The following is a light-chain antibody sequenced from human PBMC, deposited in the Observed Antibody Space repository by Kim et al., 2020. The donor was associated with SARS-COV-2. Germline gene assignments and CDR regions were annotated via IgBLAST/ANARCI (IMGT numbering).Light chain of an antibody. CDR2: EVS. Sequence: QSVPTSCTGTSSDVGGYNYVSWYQQHPGKAPKLMIYEVSQRPSGVPDRFSGSKSGNTASLTVSGLQAEDEADYYCSSYAGSNNFVVFGGGTQLTVL. CDR1: SSDVGGYNY. J-gene: IGLJ2*01. V-gene: IGLV2-8*01. CDR3: SSYAGSNNFVV.